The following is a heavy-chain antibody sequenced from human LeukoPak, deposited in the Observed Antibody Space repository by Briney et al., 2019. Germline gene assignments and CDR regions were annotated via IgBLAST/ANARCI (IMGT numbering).Heavy chain of an antibody. CDR2: ISDSGGST. D-gene: IGHD3-22*01. V-gene: IGHV3-23*01. J-gene: IGHJ4*02. Sequence: GGSLRLSCAVSGITLSNYGMSWVRQAPGKGLEWVAGISDSGGSTNYADSVKGRFTISRDNPKNTRYLQMISLRAEDTAVYFCAKRGVVIRVILVGFHKEAYYFDSWGQGALVTVSS. CDR1: GITLSNYG. CDR3: AKRGVVIRVILVGFHKEAYYFDS.